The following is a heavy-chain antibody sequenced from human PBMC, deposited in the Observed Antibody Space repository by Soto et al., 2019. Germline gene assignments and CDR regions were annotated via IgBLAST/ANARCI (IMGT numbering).Heavy chain of an antibody. CDR3: AKSGRVPAIYYYYGMDV. J-gene: IGHJ6*02. CDR1: GFTFSSYG. D-gene: IGHD2-2*01. V-gene: IGHV3-33*06. CDR2: IWYDGSNK. Sequence: QVQLVESGGGVVQPGRSLRLSCAASGFTFSSYGMHWVRQAPGKGLEWVAVIWYDGSNKYYADSVKGRFTISRDNSKNTLYLQMNSLRAEDTAVYYCAKSGRVPAIYYYYGMDVWGQGTTVTVSS.